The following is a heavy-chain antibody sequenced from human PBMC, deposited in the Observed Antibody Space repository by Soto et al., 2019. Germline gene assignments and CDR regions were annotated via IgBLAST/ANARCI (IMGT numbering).Heavy chain of an antibody. Sequence: GGSLRLSCAGSGFTFSSYSLNWVRQAPGKGLEWVSGISGGGGGTNYADSVNGRFTISRDNSKNTLYLEMNSLRAEDTAVYYCATTKAGFWGQGTLVTVSS. CDR1: GFTFSSYS. J-gene: IGHJ3*01. V-gene: IGHV3-23*01. D-gene: IGHD1-26*01. CDR3: ATTKAGF. CDR2: ISGGGGGT.